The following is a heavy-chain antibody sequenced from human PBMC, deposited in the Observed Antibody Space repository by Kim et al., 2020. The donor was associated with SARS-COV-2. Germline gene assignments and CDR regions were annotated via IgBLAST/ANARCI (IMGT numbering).Heavy chain of an antibody. CDR3: ARGRPRSSGWSGVLY. D-gene: IGHD6-19*01. CDR2: INPNSGGT. Sequence: ASVKVSCKASGYTFTGYYMHWVRQAPGQGLEWMGRINPNSGGTNYAQKFQGRVTMTRDTSISTAYMELSRLRSDDTAVYYCARGRPRSSGWSGVLYWGQGTLVTVSS. V-gene: IGHV1-2*06. J-gene: IGHJ4*02. CDR1: GYTFTGYY.